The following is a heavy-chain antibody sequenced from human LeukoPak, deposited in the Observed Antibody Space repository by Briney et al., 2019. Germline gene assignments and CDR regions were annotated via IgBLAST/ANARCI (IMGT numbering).Heavy chain of an antibody. CDR2: IIPIFGTA. CDR3: ARAHPVVPAATYYYYYMDV. Sequence: GASVKVSGKASGGTFGSYAISWVRQAPGQGLEWMGGIIPIFGTANYAQKFQGRVTITADESTSTAYMELSSLRSEDTAVYYCARAHPVVPAATYYYYYMDVWGKGTTVTVSS. V-gene: IGHV1-69*13. CDR1: GGTFGSYA. D-gene: IGHD2-2*01. J-gene: IGHJ6*03.